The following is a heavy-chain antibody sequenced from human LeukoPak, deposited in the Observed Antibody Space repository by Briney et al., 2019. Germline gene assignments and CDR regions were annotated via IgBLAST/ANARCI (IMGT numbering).Heavy chain of an antibody. CDR1: GFTLSDAW. Sequence: GGSLRLSCAASGFTLSDAWVSWVRQAPGKGLEWVGRIKSKSDGGATDYAAPVKGRFTITRDDSKNTLYLQMNILKTEDTAVYYCTTRYGSGSYWGQGTLVTVSS. CDR2: IKSKSDGGAT. CDR3: TTRYGSGSY. V-gene: IGHV3-15*01. J-gene: IGHJ4*02. D-gene: IGHD3-10*01.